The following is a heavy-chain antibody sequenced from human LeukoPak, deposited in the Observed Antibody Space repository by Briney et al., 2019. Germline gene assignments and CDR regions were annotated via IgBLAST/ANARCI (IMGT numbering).Heavy chain of an antibody. Sequence: SETLSLTCTVSGGSISSYYWSWIRQPPGKGLEWIGYIYYSGSTNYNPSLKSRVTISVDTSKNQFSLKLSSVTAADTAVYYCARAPYYYYMDVWGKGTTVTVPS. V-gene: IGHV4-59*01. CDR1: GGSISSYY. J-gene: IGHJ6*03. CDR2: IYYSGST. CDR3: ARAPYYYYMDV.